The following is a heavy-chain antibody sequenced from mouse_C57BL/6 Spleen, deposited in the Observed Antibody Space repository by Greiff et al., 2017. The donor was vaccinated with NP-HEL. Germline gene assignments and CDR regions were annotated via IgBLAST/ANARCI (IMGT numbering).Heavy chain of an antibody. D-gene: IGHD6-1*01. Sequence: VQLQQSGAELVRPGASVKLSCTASGFTFTDYYMHWVKQRPEQGLEWIGRIDPEDGGTKYAPKFQGKATMTAATSSNTAYVHLSSLTSEDTAVYYCTTGQPWFAYWGKGTLVTVAA. CDR1: GFTFTDYY. J-gene: IGHJ3*01. CDR3: TTGQPWFAY. V-gene: IGHV14-1*01. CDR2: IDPEDGGT.